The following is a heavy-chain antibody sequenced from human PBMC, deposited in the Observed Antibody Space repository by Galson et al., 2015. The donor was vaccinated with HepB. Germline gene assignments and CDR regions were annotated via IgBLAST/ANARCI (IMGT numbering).Heavy chain of an antibody. CDR1: GFSFTRYA. CDR2: ITSSGGNS. J-gene: IGHJ4*02. V-gene: IGHV3-23*01. Sequence: SLRLSCAASGFSFTRYAMTWVRQAPGKGLEWVSSITSSGGNSYYPDSVKGRFTVSRDHSKNTPLLQLNSLRAEDTAMYFCAKDGIMVANNPYHFHYWGQGTLVTVSS. CDR3: AKDGIMVANNPYHFHY. D-gene: IGHD2-15*01.